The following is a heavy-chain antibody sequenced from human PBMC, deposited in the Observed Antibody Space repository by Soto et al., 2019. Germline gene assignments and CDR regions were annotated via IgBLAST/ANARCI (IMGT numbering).Heavy chain of an antibody. CDR1: GGSISSGDYY. V-gene: IGHV4-30-4*01. CDR3: DRSPVLGTFDY. Sequence: PSETLSLTCTVPGGSISSGDYYWSWIRQPPGKGLEWIGYIYYSGSTYYNPSLKSRVTISVDTSKNQFSLKLSSVTAADTAVYYCDRSPVLGTFDYWGQGTLVTVSS. CDR2: IYYSGST. J-gene: IGHJ4*02. D-gene: IGHD3-16*01.